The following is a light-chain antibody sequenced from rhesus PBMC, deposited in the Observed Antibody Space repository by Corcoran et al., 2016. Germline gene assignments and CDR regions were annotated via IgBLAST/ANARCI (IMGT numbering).Light chain of an antibody. CDR3: LQHSNWPHT. Sequence: EIVMTQSPATLSLSPGERATLSCRASQSVSSSLAWYQQKPGQAPRLLIYGASSRAPGIPDRFSGSGSGTDFTLTISSLEPEDVAVYYCLQHSNWPHTFGGGTKVELK. CDR1: QSVSSS. CDR2: GAS. V-gene: IGKV3-24*01. J-gene: IGKJ4*01.